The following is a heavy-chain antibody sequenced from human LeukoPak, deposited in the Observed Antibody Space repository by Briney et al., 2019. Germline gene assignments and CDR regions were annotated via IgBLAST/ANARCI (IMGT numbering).Heavy chain of an antibody. J-gene: IGHJ4*02. CDR1: GFTFSNAW. D-gene: IGHD3-22*01. CDR2: INSDGSDT. V-gene: IGHV3-74*01. Sequence: GRSLRLSCAASGFTFSNAWMHWVRQAPGKGLVWVSRINSDGSDTTYADSVKGRFTISRDNAQNTLYLRMNSPRAEDTAVYYCARVRGGYYSDFWGQGTLVTVSS. CDR3: ARVRGGYYSDF.